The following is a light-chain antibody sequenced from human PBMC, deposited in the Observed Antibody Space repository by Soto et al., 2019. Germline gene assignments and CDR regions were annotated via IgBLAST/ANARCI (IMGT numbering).Light chain of an antibody. CDR1: QSISNH. CDR3: HQSHSVPGT. J-gene: IGKJ1*01. V-gene: IGKV1-39*01. Sequence: IQIAQSPSSLSASVEDRVIITCRASQSISNHLNWYQQKPGKAPKLLIYAASSLQSGVSSRFSGSGSATDFTLTISSLLPEDFATYYCHQSHSVPGTFGQGTKVDIK. CDR2: AAS.